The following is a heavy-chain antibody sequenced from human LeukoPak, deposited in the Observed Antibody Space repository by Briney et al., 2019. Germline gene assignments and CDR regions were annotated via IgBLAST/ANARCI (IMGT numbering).Heavy chain of an antibody. CDR1: GFTFSSYG. J-gene: IGHJ4*02. CDR3: AKELYSYGTATRGYFDY. CDR2: ISYDGSNK. V-gene: IGHV3-30*18. D-gene: IGHD5-18*01. Sequence: GGSLRLSCAASGFTFSSYGMHWVRQAPGKGLEWVAVISYDGSNKYYADSVKGRFTISRDNSKNTLYLQMDSLRAEDTVVYYCAKELYSYGTATRGYFDYWGQGTLVTVSS.